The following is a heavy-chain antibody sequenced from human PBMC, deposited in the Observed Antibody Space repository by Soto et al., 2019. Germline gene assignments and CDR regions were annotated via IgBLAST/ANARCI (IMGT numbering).Heavy chain of an antibody. D-gene: IGHD3-9*01. J-gene: IGHJ4*02. CDR1: GGSISSSSYY. Sequence: SETLSLTCTVSGGSISSSSYYWGWIRQPPGKGLEWIGSIYYSGSTYYNPSLKSRVTISVDTSKNQFSLKLSSVTAADTAVYYCARGRSDILTGYCRYFDYWGQGTLVTVSS. V-gene: IGHV4-39*01. CDR3: ARGRSDILTGYCRYFDY. CDR2: IYYSGST.